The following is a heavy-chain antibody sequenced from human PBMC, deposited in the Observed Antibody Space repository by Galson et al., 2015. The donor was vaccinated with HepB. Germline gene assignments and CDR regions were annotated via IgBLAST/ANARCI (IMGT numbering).Heavy chain of an antibody. CDR3: AKARTGYSYYYYYYMDV. D-gene: IGHD7-27*01. Sequence: SCKASGYTFSSYAMSWVRQAPGKGLEWVSAISGSGGSTFYADSVKGRFTISRDNSKNTLYLQMNSLRAEDTAVYYCAKARTGYSYYYYYYMDVWGKGTTVTVSS. V-gene: IGHV3-23*01. CDR1: GYTFSSYA. J-gene: IGHJ6*03. CDR2: ISGSGGST.